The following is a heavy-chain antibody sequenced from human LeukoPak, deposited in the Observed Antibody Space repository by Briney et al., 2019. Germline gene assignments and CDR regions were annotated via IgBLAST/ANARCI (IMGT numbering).Heavy chain of an antibody. V-gene: IGHV4-39*01. D-gene: IGHD5-12*01. CDR3: ARPRYAGGIDAFYI. CDR1: GGSINNNNYC. J-gene: IGHJ3*02. Sequence: PSETLSLTCSVSGGSINNNNYCWGSIRQPPGKGQEWIVTITYSGSAYYNPSLESRVTISIDPSKNQFSLTLSSVTAADTAIYYCARPRYAGGIDAFYIWGPGTMVTVSS. CDR2: ITYSGSA.